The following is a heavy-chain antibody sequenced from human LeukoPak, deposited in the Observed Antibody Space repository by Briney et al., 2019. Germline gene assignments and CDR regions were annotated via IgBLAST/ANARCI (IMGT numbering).Heavy chain of an antibody. CDR3: AIISGYDSPGYFDY. CDR1: GFTFSSYA. D-gene: IGHD5-12*01. V-gene: IGHV3-30*04. J-gene: IGHJ4*02. CDR2: ISYDGSNK. Sequence: GGSLRLSCAASGFTFSSYAMHWVRQAPGKGLEWVAVISYDGSNKDYADSVKGRFTISRDNSKNTLYLQMNSLRAEDTAVYYCAIISGYDSPGYFDYWGQGTLVTVSS.